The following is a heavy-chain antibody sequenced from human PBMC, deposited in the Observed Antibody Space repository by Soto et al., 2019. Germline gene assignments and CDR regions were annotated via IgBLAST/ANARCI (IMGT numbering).Heavy chain of an antibody. CDR2: INHSGST. CDR1: GGSFSGYY. D-gene: IGHD6-13*01. Sequence: ASETLSLTCAVYGGSFSGYYWSWIRQPPGKGLEWIGEINHSGSTNYNPSLKSRVTISLDKSKNQFSLKLSSVIAADTAVYYCARYSSSWSKYVQHWGRGTLVTVPS. CDR3: ARYSSSWSKYVQH. V-gene: IGHV4-34*01. J-gene: IGHJ1*01.